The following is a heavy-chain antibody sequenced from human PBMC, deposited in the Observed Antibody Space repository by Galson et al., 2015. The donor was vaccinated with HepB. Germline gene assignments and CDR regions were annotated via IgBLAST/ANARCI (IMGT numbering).Heavy chain of an antibody. D-gene: IGHD6-6*01. CDR2: TSYRSKWYN. V-gene: IGHV6-1*01. CDR1: GDSVSSNSAA. Sequence: CAISGDSVSSNSAAWNWIRQSPSRGLEWLGRTSYRSKWYNDYGVSVNSRISINPDTSKNQFSLHLNSVTPEDTAVYYCARMSLSTMAARRWFDPWGQGTLVTVSS. J-gene: IGHJ5*02. CDR3: ARMSLSTMAARRWFDP.